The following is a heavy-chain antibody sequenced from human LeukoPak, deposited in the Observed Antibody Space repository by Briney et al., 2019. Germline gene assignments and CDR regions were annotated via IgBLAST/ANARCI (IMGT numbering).Heavy chain of an antibody. V-gene: IGHV1-69*13. CDR3: ARDLGGIAAAGQFDY. CDR2: IIPIFGTA. J-gene: IGHJ4*02. D-gene: IGHD6-13*01. CDR1: GGTFISYA. Sequence: PVKVSCKASGGTFISYAISWVRQAPGQGLEWMGGIIPIFGTANYAQKFQGRVTITADESTSTAYMELSSLRSEDTAVYYCARDLGGIAAAGQFDYWGQGTLVTVSS.